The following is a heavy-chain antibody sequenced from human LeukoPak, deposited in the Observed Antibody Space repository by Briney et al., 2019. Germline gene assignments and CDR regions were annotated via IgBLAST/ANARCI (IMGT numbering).Heavy chain of an antibody. V-gene: IGHV3-21*01. Sequence: KPGGSLRLSCAASGFTFSGYSMNWVRQAPGRGLGWVSSISSSSSNIYYADSVKGRFTISRDNAKNSLYLQMNSLRAEDTAVYYCARSIAVARYYFDYWGQGTLVTVSS. D-gene: IGHD6-19*01. J-gene: IGHJ4*02. CDR2: ISSSSSNI. CDR1: GFTFSGYS. CDR3: ARSIAVARYYFDY.